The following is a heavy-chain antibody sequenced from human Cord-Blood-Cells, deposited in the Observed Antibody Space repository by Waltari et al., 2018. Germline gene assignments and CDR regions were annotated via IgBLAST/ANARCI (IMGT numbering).Heavy chain of an antibody. J-gene: IGHJ3*02. CDR2: INPNSGGT. Sequence: QVQLVQSGAEVKKPGASVKVSCKASGYTFTGYYMHWVRQAPGQGLEWMGWINPNSGGTNDAQKFQGRVTMTRDTSISTAYMELSRLRSDDTAVYYCARPSKYSSSPHDAFDIWGQGTMVTVSS. D-gene: IGHD6-6*01. CDR3: ARPSKYSSSPHDAFDI. V-gene: IGHV1-2*02. CDR1: GYTFTGYY.